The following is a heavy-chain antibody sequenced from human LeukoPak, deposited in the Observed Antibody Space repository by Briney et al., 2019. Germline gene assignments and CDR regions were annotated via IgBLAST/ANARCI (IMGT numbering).Heavy chain of an antibody. CDR3: ARGRKDDYVWGSYRYTPRYYFDY. CDR2: INHSGST. CDR1: GGSFSGYY. V-gene: IGHV4-34*01. Sequence: SETLSLTCAVYGGSFSGYYWSWIRQPPGKGLEWIGEINHSGSTNYNPSLKSRVTISVDTSKNQFSLKPSSVTAADTAVYYCARGRKDDYVWGSYRYTPRYYFDYWGQGTLVTVSS. D-gene: IGHD3-16*02. J-gene: IGHJ4*02.